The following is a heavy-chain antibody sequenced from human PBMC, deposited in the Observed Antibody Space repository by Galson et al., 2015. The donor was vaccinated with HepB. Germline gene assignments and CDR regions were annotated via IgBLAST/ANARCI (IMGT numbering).Heavy chain of an antibody. J-gene: IGHJ1*01. CDR1: GFTFRHAW. CDR2: IRNKADGGTA. V-gene: IGHV3-15*01. Sequence: SLRLSCAVSGFTFRHAWMSWVRQAPGKGPEWIARIRNKADGGTADYSASVKGRFTVSRDDSKDTVYLQMNSLKREDTAVYYCVTPPPNRMGLLYFQNWGQGTLVTVSS. D-gene: IGHD3-9*01. CDR3: VTPPPNRMGLLYFQN.